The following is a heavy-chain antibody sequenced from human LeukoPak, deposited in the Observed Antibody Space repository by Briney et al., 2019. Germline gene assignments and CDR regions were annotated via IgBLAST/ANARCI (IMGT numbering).Heavy chain of an antibody. CDR1: GGTFSSYA. D-gene: IGHD3-10*01. V-gene: IGHV1-69*01. CDR2: IIPIFGTA. J-gene: IGHJ5*02. CDR3: ASGLYGSGSYYTWFDP. Sequence: GSSVKVSCKASGGTFSSYAIGWVRQAPGQGLEWMGGIIPIFGTANYAQKFQGRVTITADESTSTAYMELSSLRSEDTAVYYCASGLYGSGSYYTWFDPWGQGTLVTVSS.